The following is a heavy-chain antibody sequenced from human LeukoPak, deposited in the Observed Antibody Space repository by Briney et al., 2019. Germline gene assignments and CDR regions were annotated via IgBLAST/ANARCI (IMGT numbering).Heavy chain of an antibody. V-gene: IGHV3-7*01. CDR1: GFTFSSYW. CDR3: ARDECYDSSGYYPDFDY. CDR2: IKQDGSEK. D-gene: IGHD3-22*01. J-gene: IGHJ4*02. Sequence: GGSLRLSCAASGFTFSSYWMSWVRQAPGKGLEWVANIKQDGSEKYYVDSVKGRFTISRDNAKNSLYLQMNSLRAEDTAVYYCARDECYDSSGYYPDFDYWGQGTLVTVSS.